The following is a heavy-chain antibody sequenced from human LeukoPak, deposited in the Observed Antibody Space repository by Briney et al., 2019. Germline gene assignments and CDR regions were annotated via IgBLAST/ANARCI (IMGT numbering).Heavy chain of an antibody. V-gene: IGHV1-8*03. D-gene: IGHD3-22*01. CDR1: GYTFTSYD. J-gene: IGHJ3*02. CDR3: ARGTRDSSGYYHYPGAFHI. Sequence: ASVKVSCKASGYTFTSYDINWVRQATGQGLEWMGWMNPNSGNTGYAQKFQGRVTITRNTSISTAYMELSSLRSEDTAVYYCARGTRDSSGYYHYPGAFHIWGQGTMVTVSS. CDR2: MNPNSGNT.